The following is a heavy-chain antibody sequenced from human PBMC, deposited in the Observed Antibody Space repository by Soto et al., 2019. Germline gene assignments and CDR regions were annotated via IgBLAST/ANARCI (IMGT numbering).Heavy chain of an antibody. CDR2: IYHSGTT. Sequence: SETLSLTWAVSGGSISSTNWWTWVRQSPGRGLEWFGEIYHSGTTNYSPSLKSRVNIAVDMSTNHLSLTLISVTAADTAVYYCAFPATADCDYWGKGILVTVS. J-gene: IGHJ4*02. V-gene: IGHV4-4*02. CDR3: AFPATADCDY. CDR1: GGSISSTNW. D-gene: IGHD6-13*01.